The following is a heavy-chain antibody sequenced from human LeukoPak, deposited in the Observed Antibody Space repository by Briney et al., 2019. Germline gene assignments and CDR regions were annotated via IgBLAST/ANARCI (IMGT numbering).Heavy chain of an antibody. CDR1: GGSISSGDYY. CDR3: ASGREITATLPY. Sequence: SQTLPLTCTVSGGSISSGDYYWSWIRQHPGKGLEWIGYIYYSGSTYYNPSLKSRVTISVDTSKNQFSLNLNSVTAADTAVYYCASGREITATLPYWGQGTLITVSS. CDR2: IYYSGST. J-gene: IGHJ4*02. V-gene: IGHV4-31*03. D-gene: IGHD1-20*01.